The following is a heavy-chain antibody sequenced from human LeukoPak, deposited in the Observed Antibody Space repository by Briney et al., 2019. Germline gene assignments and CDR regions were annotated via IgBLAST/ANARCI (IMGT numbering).Heavy chain of an antibody. Sequence: GGSLRLSCAASGFMFDDHTMHWVRQAPGKGLEWVALSRWDAGRPSYADSVKGRFTISRDKSTNSLYLQMNSVRPEDAALYYCARGERITVFGVARGPFDYWGQGTLVTVSS. D-gene: IGHD3-3*01. CDR3: ARGERITVFGVARGPFDY. V-gene: IGHV3-43*01. J-gene: IGHJ4*02. CDR1: GFMFDDHT. CDR2: SRWDAGRP.